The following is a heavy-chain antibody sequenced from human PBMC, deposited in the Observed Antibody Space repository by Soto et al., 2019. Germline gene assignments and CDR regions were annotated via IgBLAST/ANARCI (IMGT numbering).Heavy chain of an antibody. J-gene: IGHJ3*02. D-gene: IGHD3-22*01. CDR2: IDWDDDK. CDR1: GFSLSTSGMC. Sequence: SGPTLVNPTQTLTLTCTFSGFSLSTSGMCVSWIRQPPGKALEWLALIDWDDDKYYSTSLKTRLTISKDTSKNQVVLTMTNMDLVDTATYYCVRISYYYDSSGLGTFDIWGQGTMVTVSS. CDR3: VRISYYYDSSGLGTFDI. V-gene: IGHV2-70*01.